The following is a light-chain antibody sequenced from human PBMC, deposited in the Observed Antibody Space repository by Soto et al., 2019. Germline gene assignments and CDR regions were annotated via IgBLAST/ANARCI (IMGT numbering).Light chain of an antibody. J-gene: IGLJ1*01. CDR3: VSSSTKMSRHV. V-gene: IGLV2-14*03. Sequence: QSALTQPASVSGSPGQSITISCIGTNSDLGTYNSVSWYQQHPDKSPQLITYDVSYRPSGVSDRLSGSMSGATAYLIISGLKVDDEDDDYCVSSSTKMSRHVLSTGTKVTDL. CDR2: DVS. CDR1: NSDLGTYNS.